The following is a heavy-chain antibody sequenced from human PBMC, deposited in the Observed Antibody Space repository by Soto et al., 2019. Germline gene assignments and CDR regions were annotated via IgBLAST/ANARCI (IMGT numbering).Heavy chain of an antibody. CDR1: GGTFSSYA. J-gene: IGHJ4*02. CDR3: ARDAISDYYDSSGYYQLDY. V-gene: IGHV1-69*01. Sequence: QVQLVQSGAEVKKPGSSVKVSCKASGGTFSSYAISWVRQDPGQGLEWMGGIIPIFGTANYAQKFQGRVTITADESTSTAYMELSSLRSEDTAVYYCARDAISDYYDSSGYYQLDYWGQGTLVTVSS. D-gene: IGHD3-22*01. CDR2: IIPIFGTA.